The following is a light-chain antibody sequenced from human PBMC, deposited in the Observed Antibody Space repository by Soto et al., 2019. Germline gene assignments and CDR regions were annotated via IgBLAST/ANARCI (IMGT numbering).Light chain of an antibody. CDR1: QSVSRD. Sequence: EIVLTQSPGTLSLSPGERATLSCRASQSVSRDLAWYQQKPGQTPRLLVYGASSRATGIPDRFSGSGSGTDFTLTISRLEPEDFAVYYCQQHGTSPITFGQGTLLEVK. V-gene: IGKV3-20*01. CDR3: QQHGTSPIT. CDR2: GAS. J-gene: IGKJ5*01.